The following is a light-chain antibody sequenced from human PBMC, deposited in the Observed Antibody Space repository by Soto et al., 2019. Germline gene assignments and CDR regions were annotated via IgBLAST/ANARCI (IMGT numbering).Light chain of an antibody. V-gene: IGLV2-14*01. CDR3: STYTSSSAIYV. CDR1: SSDDGGYKY. Sequence: QSVLTQPASVSGSPGQSITISCTGTSSDDGGYKYVSWYQQHPGKSLRLMIYEVSNRPSGVSHRFSGSKSGNTASLTISGLQAEDEADYYCSTYTSSSAIYVIGTGTKGTVL. CDR2: EVS. J-gene: IGLJ1*01.